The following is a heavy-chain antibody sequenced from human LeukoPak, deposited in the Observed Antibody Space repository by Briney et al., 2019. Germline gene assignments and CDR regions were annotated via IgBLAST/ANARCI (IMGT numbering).Heavy chain of an antibody. J-gene: IGHJ4*02. CDR1: GFTFSSYE. D-gene: IGHD5-12*01. CDR3: AREYSGYDPTDY. CDR2: ISSSGSTI. Sequence: HPGGSLRLSCAASGFTFSSYEMNWVRQAPGKGLEWVSYISSSGSTIYYADSVKGRFTISRDNAKNSLYLQMNSLRAEDTAVYYCAREYSGYDPTDYWGQGTLVTVSS. V-gene: IGHV3-48*03.